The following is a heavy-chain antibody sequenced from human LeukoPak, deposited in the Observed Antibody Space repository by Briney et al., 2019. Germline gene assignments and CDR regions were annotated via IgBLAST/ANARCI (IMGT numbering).Heavy chain of an antibody. D-gene: IGHD6-19*01. CDR1: GFTFSSYA. CDR2: ISFDGSNK. V-gene: IGHV3-30*04. J-gene: IGHJ4*02. CDR3: ATIEAVRFHY. Sequence: GGSLRLSCAASGFTFSSYAMHWVRQVPGKGLEWVAVISFDGSNKYYADSVKGRFTISRDNAKNSLYLQMNSLRPEDTAVYYCATIEAVRFHYWGQGTLVTVSS.